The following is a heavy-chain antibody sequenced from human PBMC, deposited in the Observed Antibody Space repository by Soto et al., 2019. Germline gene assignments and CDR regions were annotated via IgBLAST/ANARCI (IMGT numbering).Heavy chain of an antibody. CDR1: GFTFSSYG. CDR2: ISSDGSDQ. D-gene: IGHD3-10*01. V-gene: IGHV3-30*18. J-gene: IGHJ4*02. Sequence: QVQLVESGGGVVQPGRSLRLSCAASGFTFSSYGMHWVRQAPGKGLEWVAVISSDGSDQYYPDSVKGRFTISRDNSKNTLYLQMNNLRPEDTAVYYCAKYVKPLLLWFGAYWGQGTLVTVSS. CDR3: AKYVKPLLLWFGAY.